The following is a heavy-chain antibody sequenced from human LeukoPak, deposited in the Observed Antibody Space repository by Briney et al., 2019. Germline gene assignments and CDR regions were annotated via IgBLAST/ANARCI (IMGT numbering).Heavy chain of an antibody. CDR3: ARAPLSGTYYTDAFDI. Sequence: PSETLSLTCTVSGGSISSGSYYWNWIRQPAGKGLEWIGRIYTSGSTNYNPSLKSRVTISVDTSKNQFSLKLKSVTAADTAVYFCARAPLSGTYYTDAFDIWGQGTMVTVSS. D-gene: IGHD1-26*01. J-gene: IGHJ3*02. CDR1: GGSISSGSYY. V-gene: IGHV4-61*02. CDR2: IYTSGST.